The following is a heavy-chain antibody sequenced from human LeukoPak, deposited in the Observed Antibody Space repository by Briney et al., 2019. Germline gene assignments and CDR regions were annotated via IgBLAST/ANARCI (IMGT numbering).Heavy chain of an antibody. Sequence: PSETLSLTCTVSGGSISSYYWSWLRQPPGKGLEGFGYIYYSGSTNYNPSLKSRVTISVDTSKNQFSLKLSSVTAADTAVYYCAREDIVVVVAVTGGMDVWGQGTTVTVSS. V-gene: IGHV4-59*01. CDR3: AREDIVVVVAVTGGMDV. CDR2: IYYSGST. D-gene: IGHD2-15*01. J-gene: IGHJ6*02. CDR1: GGSISSYY.